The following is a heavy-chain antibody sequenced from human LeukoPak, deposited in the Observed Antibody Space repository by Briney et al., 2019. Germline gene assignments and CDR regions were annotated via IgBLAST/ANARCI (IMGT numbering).Heavy chain of an antibody. CDR2: ISSSSSTI. Sequence: GGSLRLSCAASGFTFSSYSMNWVRQAPGKGLEWVSYISSSSSTIYYADSVKGRFTISRDNAKDSLYLQMNSLRAEDTAVYYCAREIRGGFDAFDIWGQGTMVTVSS. CDR1: GFTFSSYS. J-gene: IGHJ3*02. D-gene: IGHD4-23*01. V-gene: IGHV3-48*04. CDR3: AREIRGGFDAFDI.